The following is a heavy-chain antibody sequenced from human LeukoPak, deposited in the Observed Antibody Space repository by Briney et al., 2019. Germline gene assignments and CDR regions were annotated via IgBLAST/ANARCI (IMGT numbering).Heavy chain of an antibody. CDR2: IYPGDSDT. D-gene: IGHD5-12*01. J-gene: IGHJ4*02. CDR1: GYSFTSYW. V-gene: IGHV5-51*01. Sequence: GESLKISCKGSGYSFTSYWIGWVRQMPGKALEWMGIIYPGDSDTRYRPSFQGQVTISADKSISTAYLQWSSLKASDTAIYYCARRDAYSGYEDFDYWGQGTLVTVSS. CDR3: ARRDAYSGYEDFDY.